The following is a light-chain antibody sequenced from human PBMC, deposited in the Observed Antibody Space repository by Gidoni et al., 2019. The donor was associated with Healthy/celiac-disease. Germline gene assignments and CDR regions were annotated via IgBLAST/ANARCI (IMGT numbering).Light chain of an antibody. CDR2: AAC. Sequence: IQMPQSPSFLSASVGDRVTITFWASQGISSYLPWYKPGPGKAPKLLIYAACTLQSGVRSRLSGSGSGIEFTLTTSSLQAEDFATCHRQQHNSYAFTFGHGTRVEIK. CDR1: QGISSY. CDR3: QQHNSYAFT. V-gene: IGKV1-9*01. J-gene: IGKJ5*01.